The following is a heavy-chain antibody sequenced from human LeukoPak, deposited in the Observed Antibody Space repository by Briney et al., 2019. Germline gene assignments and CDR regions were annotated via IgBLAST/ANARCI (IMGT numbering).Heavy chain of an antibody. J-gene: IGHJ6*02. Sequence: SVKVSCKASGGTFSSYAISWVRQAPGQGLEWMGGIIPIFGTANYAQKFQGRVTMTEDTSTDTAYMELSSLRSEDTAVYYCATVSYYDFWSGAGSYGMDVWGQGTTVTVSS. V-gene: IGHV1-69*06. D-gene: IGHD3-3*01. CDR3: ATVSYYDFWSGAGSYGMDV. CDR2: IIPIFGTA. CDR1: GGTFSSYA.